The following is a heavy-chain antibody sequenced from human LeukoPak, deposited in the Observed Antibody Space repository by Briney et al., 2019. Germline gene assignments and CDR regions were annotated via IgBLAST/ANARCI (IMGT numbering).Heavy chain of an antibody. CDR2: IKQDGSEK. CDR1: GFTFSSYW. V-gene: IGHV3-7*01. CDR3: ARDPAAGGYSYVKDAFDI. Sequence: GGSLRLSCAASGFTFSSYWMSWVRQAPGKGLEWVANIKQDGSEKYYVDSVRGRFTISRDNAKNSLYLQMNSLRAEDTAVYYCARDPAAGGYSYVKDAFDIWGQGTMVTVSS. D-gene: IGHD5-18*01. J-gene: IGHJ3*02.